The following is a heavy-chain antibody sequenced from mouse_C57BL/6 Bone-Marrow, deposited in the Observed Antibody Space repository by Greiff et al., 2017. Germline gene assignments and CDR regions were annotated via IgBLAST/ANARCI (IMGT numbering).Heavy chain of an antibody. V-gene: IGHV1-80*01. J-gene: IGHJ4*01. CDR3: ARVGGYDYYAMDY. CDR1: GYAFSSYW. Sequence: QVQLKQSGAELVKPGASVKISCKASGYAFSSYWMNWVKQRPGKGLEWIGQIYPGDGDTNYNGKFKGKATLTADKSSSTAYMQLSSLTSEDSAVYFCARVGGYDYYAMDYWGQGTSVTVSS. CDR2: IYPGDGDT. D-gene: IGHD2-2*01.